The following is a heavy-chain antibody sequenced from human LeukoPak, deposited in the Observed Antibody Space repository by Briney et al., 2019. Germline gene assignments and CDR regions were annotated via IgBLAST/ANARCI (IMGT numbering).Heavy chain of an antibody. D-gene: IGHD3-22*01. J-gene: IGHJ3*02. CDR3: ARGPHFYDSSGYYYRGNTDAFDI. Sequence: SETLSLTCAVYGGSFSGYYWSWIRQPPGKGLEWIGEINHSGSTNYNPSLKSRVTISVDTSKNQFSLKLSSVTAADTAVYYCARGPHFYDSSGYYYRGNTDAFDIWGKGTMVTVSS. CDR2: INHSGST. V-gene: IGHV4-34*01. CDR1: GGSFSGYY.